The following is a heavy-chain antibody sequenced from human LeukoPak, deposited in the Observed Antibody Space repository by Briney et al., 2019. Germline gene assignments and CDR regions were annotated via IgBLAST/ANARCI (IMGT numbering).Heavy chain of an antibody. CDR1: GGSVSSSDYY. D-gene: IGHD3-16*01. V-gene: IGHV4-61*08. J-gene: IGHJ5*02. CDR2: IYYSGSI. Sequence: PSETLSLTCTVSGGSVSSSDYYWSWIRQPPGKGLEWIGYIYYSGSINYNPSLKSRVTISVDTSKNQFSLKLSSVTAADTAVYYCARSDGGNCFDPWGQGTLVTVSS. CDR3: ARSDGGNCFDP.